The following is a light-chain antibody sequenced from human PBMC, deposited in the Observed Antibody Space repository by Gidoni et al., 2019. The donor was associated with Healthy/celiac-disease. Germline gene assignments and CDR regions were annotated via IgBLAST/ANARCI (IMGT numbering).Light chain of an antibody. V-gene: IGKV3-20*01. CDR1: QSVSSSY. Sequence: EIVLTQSPGTLSLSPGERATLSCRASQSVSSSYLAWYQQKPGQAPRLLIYGASSRATGIPDRFSGSGSGTDFTLTISRLEPEDFAVYYCQQYGSSTGXFXQGTKVEIK. CDR3: QQYGSSTGX. J-gene: IGKJ1*01. CDR2: GAS.